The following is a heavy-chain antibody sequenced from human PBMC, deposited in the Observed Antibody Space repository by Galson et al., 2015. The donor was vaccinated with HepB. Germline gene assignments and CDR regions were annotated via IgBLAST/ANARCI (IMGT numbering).Heavy chain of an antibody. CDR2: IYYSGST. V-gene: IGHV4-30-4*01. D-gene: IGHD3-3*01. J-gene: IGHJ5*02. CDR1: GGSISSGDYY. CDR3: ASSGRLRFLEWLVS. Sequence: LSLTCTVSGGSISSGDYYWSWSRQPPGKGLEWIGYIYYSGSTYYNPSLKSRVTISVDTSKNQFSLKLSSVTAADTAVYYCASSGRLRFLEWLVSWGQGTLVTVSS.